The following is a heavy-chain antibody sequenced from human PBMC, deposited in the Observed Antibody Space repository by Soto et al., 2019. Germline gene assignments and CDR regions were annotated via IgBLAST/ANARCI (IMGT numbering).Heavy chain of an antibody. CDR2: IWYDGTKK. Sequence: QVQLVESGGGVVQPGRSLRLSCAASGFSFSSYGMHWVRQPPGKGLEWVALIWYDGTKKHYADSVKGRFTISRDNSENTLYLQMNSLRAEDTAMYYCARVGVAGTTAHFDYWGQGTLVTVSA. J-gene: IGHJ4*02. CDR3: ARVGVAGTTAHFDY. V-gene: IGHV3-33*01. CDR1: GFSFSSYG. D-gene: IGHD1-1*01.